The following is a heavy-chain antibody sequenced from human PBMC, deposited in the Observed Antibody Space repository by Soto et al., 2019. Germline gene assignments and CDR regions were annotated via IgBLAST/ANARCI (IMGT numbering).Heavy chain of an antibody. V-gene: IGHV3-23*01. CDR2: ISGNGGST. CDR1: GFTFSSYA. D-gene: IGHD3-16*01. J-gene: IGHJ4*02. Sequence: EVQLLESGGGLVQPGGSLRLSCADSGFTFSSYAMTWVRQAPGKGLEWVSVISGNGGSTYYADSVKGRFTISRDNSKNTVYEQMHRLRAEDTAVYYCAKDGGSNSVLPLDYWGQGTQVTVSS. CDR3: AKDGGSNSVLPLDY.